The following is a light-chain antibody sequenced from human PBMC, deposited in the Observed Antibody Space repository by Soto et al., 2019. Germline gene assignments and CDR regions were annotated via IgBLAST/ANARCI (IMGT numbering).Light chain of an antibody. CDR1: QTVSSSY. CDR3: HQYGGSPTWT. V-gene: IGKV3-20*01. Sequence: EIALTQSPGTLSLSAGERATLSCRASQTVSSSYVAWYQQKPGQAPRLLMYGTSTRATGIPDRFSGSGSGTDFSLTISRLEPEDFAVYYCHQYGGSPTWTFGQGTKVENK. J-gene: IGKJ1*01. CDR2: GTS.